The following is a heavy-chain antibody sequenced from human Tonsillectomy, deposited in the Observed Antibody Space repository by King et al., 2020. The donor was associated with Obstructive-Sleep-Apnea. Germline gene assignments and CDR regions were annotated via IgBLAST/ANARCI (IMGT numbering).Heavy chain of an antibody. CDR2: IYPGDSDT. CDR1: GYTFTKYW. D-gene: IGHD5-12*01. Sequence: VQLVESGAEVKKPGESLKISCKTSGYTFTKYWIGWVRQVPGKGLEWMGMIYPGDSDTRYGPSLQGQVTISDDKSISTTFVQWSSLKASDTAMYYCATSIVTTVGGVFDIWGQGTMVTVSS. V-gene: IGHV5-51*01. J-gene: IGHJ3*02. CDR3: ATSIVTTVGGVFDI.